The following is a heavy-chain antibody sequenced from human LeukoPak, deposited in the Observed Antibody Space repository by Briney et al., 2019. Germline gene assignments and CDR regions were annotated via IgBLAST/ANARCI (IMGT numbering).Heavy chain of an antibody. V-gene: IGHV3-7*01. Sequence: GGSLRLSCEASGFSFSMNWMAWVRQAPGKGLEWVANIKRDGSERHCLDSVRGRFTVSRDNAKNSLYLQLNSLRAEDTAVYFCARDTTYYESSAYYDSYDIWGQGTMVTVSS. CDR3: ARDTTYYESSAYYDSYDI. CDR2: IKRDGSER. D-gene: IGHD3-22*01. CDR1: GFSFSMNW. J-gene: IGHJ3*02.